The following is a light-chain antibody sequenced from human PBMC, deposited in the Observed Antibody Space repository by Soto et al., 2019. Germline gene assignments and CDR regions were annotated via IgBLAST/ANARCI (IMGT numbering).Light chain of an antibody. CDR1: SSEVGGYNY. Sequence: QSALTQPASVSGSPGQSITISCTGTSSEVGGYNYVSWYQQHPGIAPKLLIYGVTNRPSGVSTRFSGSKSGNTASLTISGLQSEDEADYHCSSYTSASTLLYLFGTATKLTVL. V-gene: IGLV2-14*01. J-gene: IGLJ1*01. CDR2: GVT. CDR3: SSYTSASTLLYL.